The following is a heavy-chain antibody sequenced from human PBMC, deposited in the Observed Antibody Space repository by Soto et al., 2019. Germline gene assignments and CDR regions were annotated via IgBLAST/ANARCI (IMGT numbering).Heavy chain of an antibody. V-gene: IGHV1-58*01. CDR2: IDVGSANA. CDR1: GFTFSSSA. J-gene: IGHJ4*02. CDR3: AKVGGPVYCNSPGCSAKHFDY. D-gene: IGHD2-2*01. Sequence: GASVKVSCKTSGFTFSSSAVHWVRQARGHRLQWIGWIDVGSANANYAHMLQERVTISRDMSTSTAYMELSSLRHEDTAVYYCAKVGGPVYCNSPGCSAKHFDYWGQGTLVTVSS.